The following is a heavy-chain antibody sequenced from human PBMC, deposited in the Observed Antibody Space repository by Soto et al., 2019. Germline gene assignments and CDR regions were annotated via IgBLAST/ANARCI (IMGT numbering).Heavy chain of an antibody. D-gene: IGHD1-26*01. V-gene: IGHV3-33*01. CDR2: IWYDGSNK. CDR3: AREAYSGSYPDY. J-gene: IGHJ4*02. Sequence: QVQLVESGGGVVQPGRSLRLSCAAYGFTFSSYGMHWVRQAPGKGLEWVAVIWYDGSNKYYADSVKGRFTISRDNSKNTLYLQMNSLRAEDTAVYYCAREAYSGSYPDYWGQGTLVTVSS. CDR1: GFTFSSYG.